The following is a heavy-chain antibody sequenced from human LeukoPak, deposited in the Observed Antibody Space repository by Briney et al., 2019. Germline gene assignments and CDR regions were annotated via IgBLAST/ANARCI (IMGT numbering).Heavy chain of an antibody. CDR3: ARVLTPTVVTSNFDY. Sequence: SVKVSCKASGYTFTGYHMYWVRQAPGQGLEWMGWINPSSGGTRYAQKFQGRVTMTRDTSISTAYMELSRLTSDDTAVYYCARVLTPTVVTSNFDYWGQGTLVTVSS. J-gene: IGHJ4*02. CDR2: INPSSGGT. CDR1: GYTFTGYH. V-gene: IGHV1-2*02. D-gene: IGHD4-23*01.